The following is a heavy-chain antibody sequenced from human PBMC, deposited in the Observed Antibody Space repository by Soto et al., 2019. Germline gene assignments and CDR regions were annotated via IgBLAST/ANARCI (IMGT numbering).Heavy chain of an antibody. Sequence: GGSLRLSCAASGFTFSSYAMHWVRQAPGKGLEWVAVISYDGSNKYYADSVKGRFTISRDNSKNTLYLQMNSLRAEDTAVYYCAKDLVRGYYDSSGITGFDYWGQGTLVTVSS. CDR2: ISYDGSNK. CDR3: AKDLVRGYYDSSGITGFDY. V-gene: IGHV3-30*04. J-gene: IGHJ4*02. D-gene: IGHD3-22*01. CDR1: GFTFSSYA.